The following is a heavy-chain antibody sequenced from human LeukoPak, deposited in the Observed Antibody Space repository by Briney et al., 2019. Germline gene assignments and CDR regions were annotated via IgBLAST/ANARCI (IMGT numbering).Heavy chain of an antibody. J-gene: IGHJ6*02. Sequence: GGSLRLSCAASGFTFSSYGMHWVRQAPGKGLEWVAVIWYDGSNKYYADSVKGRFTISRDNSKNTLYLQMNSLRAEDTAVYYCARDYDFWSGQNYGMDVWGQGTTVTVSS. D-gene: IGHD3-3*01. CDR2: IWYDGSNK. CDR3: ARDYDFWSGQNYGMDV. V-gene: IGHV3-33*01. CDR1: GFTFSSYG.